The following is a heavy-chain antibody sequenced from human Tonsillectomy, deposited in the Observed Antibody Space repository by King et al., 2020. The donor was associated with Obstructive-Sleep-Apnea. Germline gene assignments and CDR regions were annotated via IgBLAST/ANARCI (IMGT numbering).Heavy chain of an antibody. CDR2: IYYSGST. Sequence: QLQESGPGLVKPSETLSLTCTVSGGSISSYYWSWIRQPPGKGLEWIGYIYYSGSTNYNPSLKSRVTISVDTSKNQFSLKLSSVTAADTAVYYCARVIRRDGYELDYWGQGTLVTVSS. J-gene: IGHJ4*02. D-gene: IGHD5-24*01. CDR3: ARVIRRDGYELDY. CDR1: GGSISSYY. V-gene: IGHV4-59*01.